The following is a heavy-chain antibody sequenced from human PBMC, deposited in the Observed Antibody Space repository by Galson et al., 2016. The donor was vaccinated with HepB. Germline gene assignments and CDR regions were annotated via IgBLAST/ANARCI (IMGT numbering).Heavy chain of an antibody. D-gene: IGHD3-10*01. Sequence: SLRLSCAASGFTFSGSTMHWVRQASGKGLEWVGRIRNKAYSYATASAASVKGRFTISSDDSKNTAYLQMNSLKTEDTAVYYCTRQVPITMVRGVLPKYDDYYYYMDVWGKGTTVTVSS. J-gene: IGHJ6*03. V-gene: IGHV3-73*01. CDR3: TRQVPITMVRGVLPKYDDYYYYMDV. CDR2: IRNKAYSYAT. CDR1: GFTFSGST.